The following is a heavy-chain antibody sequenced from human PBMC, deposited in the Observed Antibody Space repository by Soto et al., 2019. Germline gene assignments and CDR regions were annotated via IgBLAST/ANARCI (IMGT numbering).Heavy chain of an antibody. Sequence: GGSLRLSCAASGFTFSTYWMHWVRQAPGKGLAWVSRIKSDGSSTSYADSVKGRLTISRDNAKNTLYLQMNSLRVEDTAVYYCARSDWFDPWGKGTLVTVSS. CDR3: ARSDWFDP. CDR2: IKSDGSST. V-gene: IGHV3-74*01. J-gene: IGHJ5*02. CDR1: GFTFSTYW.